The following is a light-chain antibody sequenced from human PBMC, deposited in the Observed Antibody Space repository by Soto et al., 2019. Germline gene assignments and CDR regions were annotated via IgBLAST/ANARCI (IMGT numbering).Light chain of an antibody. V-gene: IGLV1-44*01. CDR3: AAWDDSLNVPV. Sequence: QSALTQPPSASGTPGQTVTISCSGSSSNIGLNDVHWYRQLSGTAPQILIYDTNQQATGVPDRFSGSRSGTSASLAIHGLQSEDEADYLCAAWDDSLNVPVFGGGTKVTVL. J-gene: IGLJ2*01. CDR2: DTN. CDR1: SSNIGLND.